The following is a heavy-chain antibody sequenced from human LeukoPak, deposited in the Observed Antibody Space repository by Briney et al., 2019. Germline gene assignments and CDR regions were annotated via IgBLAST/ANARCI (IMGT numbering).Heavy chain of an antibody. CDR2: IYHSGST. CDR3: ARDWRGGQILRGNWFDP. D-gene: IGHD3-9*01. Sequence: PSETLSLTCTVSGYSLSSGYYWGWIRQPPGKGLEWIGIIYHSGSTYYNPSLKSRVTISVDTSKNQFSLKLSSVTAADTAVYYCARDWRGGQILRGNWFDPWGQGTLVTVSS. J-gene: IGHJ5*02. V-gene: IGHV4-38-2*02. CDR1: GYSLSSGYY.